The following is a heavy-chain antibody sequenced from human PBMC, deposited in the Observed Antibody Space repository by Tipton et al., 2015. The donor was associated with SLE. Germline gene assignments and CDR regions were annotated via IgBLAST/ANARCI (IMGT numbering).Heavy chain of an antibody. J-gene: IGHJ4*02. CDR2: ISGGAGST. CDR1: GFSFSAYA. Sequence: GSLRLSCAASGFSFSAYAMSWVRQAPGEGLEWVSSISGGAGSTYYADSVKGRFAISRDNSKNTLYMQMNSLRAEDTAIYYCVRGSTSLDYWGQATLVTVSS. D-gene: IGHD1-26*01. CDR3: VRGSTSLDY. V-gene: IGHV3-23*01.